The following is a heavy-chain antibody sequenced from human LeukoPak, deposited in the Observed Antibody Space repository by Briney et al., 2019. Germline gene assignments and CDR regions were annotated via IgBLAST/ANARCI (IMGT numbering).Heavy chain of an antibody. CDR2: INPDGSTT. J-gene: IGHJ3*02. Sequence: GGSLRLSCAASGFTFSNFWMSWARQAPGKGLEWVAIINPDGSTTGYVDSVKGRFTISRDNAKNSLCLQLNSLRAEDTAVYYCVRDPGWGSFDIWGQGTMVTVSS. D-gene: IGHD3-16*01. CDR1: GFTFSNFW. CDR3: VRDPGWGSFDI. V-gene: IGHV3-7*01.